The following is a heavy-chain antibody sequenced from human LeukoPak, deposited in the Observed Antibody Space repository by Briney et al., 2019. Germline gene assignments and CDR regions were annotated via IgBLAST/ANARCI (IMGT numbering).Heavy chain of an antibody. CDR2: IYYSGST. J-gene: IGHJ4*02. CDR1: GDSINSYY. CDR3: ARSLRGYRFATDY. D-gene: IGHD5-18*01. Sequence: PSETLSPTCTVSGDSINSYYWSWIRQPPGKGLEWLGHIYYSGSTKYNPSIKSRVTISVDTSKNQFSLKLSSVTAADTAVYYCARSLRGYRFATDYWGQGTLVTVSS. V-gene: IGHV4-59*08.